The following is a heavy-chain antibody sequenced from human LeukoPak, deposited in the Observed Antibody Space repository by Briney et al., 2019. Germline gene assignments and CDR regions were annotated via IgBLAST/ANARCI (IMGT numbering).Heavy chain of an antibody. CDR2: ISYDGSNK. CDR3: ARGRTSGGMTTDIDY. Sequence: GGSLRLSCAASGFTFTKYAMSWVRQAPGKELEWVAIISYDGSNKYYADSVKGRFTISRDNSKNTLYLQMNSLRAEDTAVYYCARGRTSGGMTTDIDYWGQGTLVTVSS. D-gene: IGHD4-11*01. V-gene: IGHV3-30*03. CDR1: GFTFTKYA. J-gene: IGHJ4*02.